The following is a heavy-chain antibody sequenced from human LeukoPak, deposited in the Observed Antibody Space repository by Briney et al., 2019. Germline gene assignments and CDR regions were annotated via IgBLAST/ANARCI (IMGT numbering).Heavy chain of an antibody. CDR3: AKVLSPMSFDWLYDY. Sequence: GGSLRVSCAAPGFTVSSNYMSWVRQAPGKGLEWVSVIYSGGSTYYADSVKGRFTISRDNSKNTLYLQMNSLRAEDTAVYYCAKVLSPMSFDWLYDYWGQGTLVTVSS. J-gene: IGHJ4*02. CDR1: GFTVSSNY. CDR2: IYSGGST. V-gene: IGHV3-53*01. D-gene: IGHD3-9*01.